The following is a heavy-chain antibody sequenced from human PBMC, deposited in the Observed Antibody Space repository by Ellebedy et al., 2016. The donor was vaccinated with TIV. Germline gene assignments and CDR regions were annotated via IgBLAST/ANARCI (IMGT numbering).Heavy chain of an antibody. CDR1: GGSFSGYY. V-gene: IGHV4-34*01. CDR3: ARGTDHYYYAMDV. J-gene: IGHJ6*02. Sequence: SETLSLTCAVYGGSFSGYYWSWIRQPPGKGLEWIGEINHSGSTNYNPSLKSRVTVSVDTSKSQFSLKLSSVTAADTGVYYCARGTDHYYYAMDVWGQGTTVTVSS. CDR2: INHSGST.